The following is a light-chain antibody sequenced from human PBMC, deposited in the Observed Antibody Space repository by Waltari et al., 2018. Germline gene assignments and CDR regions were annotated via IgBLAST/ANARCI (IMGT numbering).Light chain of an antibody. V-gene: IGLV2-14*03. Sequence: QSALTQPASVSASPGQSITISCTGTSSDIGRYNYVSWYQQPPGTAPKRLLFDVSKRPSGVSNRFSGSKSADTASLTISGLQSEDEADYYCSSYTTSTTVIFGGGTKLTVL. J-gene: IGLJ2*01. CDR2: DVS. CDR3: SSYTTSTTVI. CDR1: SSDIGRYNY.